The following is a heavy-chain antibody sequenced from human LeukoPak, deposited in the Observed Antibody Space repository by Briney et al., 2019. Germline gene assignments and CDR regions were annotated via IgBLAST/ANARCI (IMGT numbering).Heavy chain of an antibody. CDR3: ASAGTGYSSGWYLDAFDI. J-gene: IGHJ3*02. CDR1: GGSFSGYY. V-gene: IGHV4-34*01. D-gene: IGHD6-19*01. CDR2: INHSGST. Sequence: SETLSLTCAVYGGSFSGYYWSWIRQPPGKGLEWIGEINHSGSTNYNPSLKSRVTMSVDTSKNQFSLKLSSVTAADTAVYYCASAGTGYSSGWYLDAFDIWGQGTMVTVSS.